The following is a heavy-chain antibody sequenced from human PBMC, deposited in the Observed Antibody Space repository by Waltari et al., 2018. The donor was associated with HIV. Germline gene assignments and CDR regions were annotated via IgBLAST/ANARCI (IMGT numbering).Heavy chain of an antibody. CDR2: INPDNGGT. J-gene: IGHJ4*02. D-gene: IGHD2-15*01. V-gene: IGHV1-2*02. Sequence: QVQLVQSGAEVKKPGASVKISCTAPGYPCTGYYLHWVRQAPGQGLEWMGWINPDNGGTKYAQKFQGRVTMTRDTSISTAYMELSRLRSDDTAVYYCARDICNGGSCYSYYFDYWGRGTLVTVSS. CDR1: GYPCTGYY. CDR3: ARDICNGGSCYSYYFDY.